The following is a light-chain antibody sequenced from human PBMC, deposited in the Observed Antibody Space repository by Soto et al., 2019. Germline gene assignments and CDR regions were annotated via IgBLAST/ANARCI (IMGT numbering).Light chain of an antibody. Sequence: QSALTQPPSASGSPGQSVTISCTGTSGDVVGYNYVSWYQQHPGKAPKLMIFEVSERPSGVPDRFSASKSGNTASLTVSGLQAEDEADYYCSSYAGSNNYVFGTGTKVTVL. CDR3: SSYAGSNNYV. CDR1: SGDVVGYNY. V-gene: IGLV2-8*01. J-gene: IGLJ1*01. CDR2: EVS.